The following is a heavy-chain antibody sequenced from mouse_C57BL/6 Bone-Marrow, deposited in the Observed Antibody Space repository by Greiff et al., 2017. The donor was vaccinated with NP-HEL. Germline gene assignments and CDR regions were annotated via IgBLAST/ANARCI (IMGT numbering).Heavy chain of an antibody. V-gene: IGHV1-20*01. J-gene: IGHJ1*03. CDR1: GYSFTGYF. D-gene: IGHD1-1*01. CDR3: AREWDSYYYGSRRYFDV. CDR2: INPYNGDT. Sequence: VQLKESGPELVKPGDSVKISCKASGYSFTGYFMNWVMQSHGKSLEWIGRINPYNGDTFYNQKFKGKATLTVDKSSSTAHMELRSLTSEDSAVYYCAREWDSYYYGSRRYFDVWGTGTTVTVSS.